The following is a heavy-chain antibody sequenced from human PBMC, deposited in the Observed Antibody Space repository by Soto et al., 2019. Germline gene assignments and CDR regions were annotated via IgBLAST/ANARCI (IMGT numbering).Heavy chain of an antibody. CDR1: GGSISRSGYY. CDR2: IYFSGST. CDR3: AGIVATNFDY. D-gene: IGHD5-12*01. Sequence: PSETLSLTCTVSGGSISRSGYYWSWIRQHPGKGLEWIGYIYFSGSTYYNPSLKSRVTLSVDTSKNQFSLNLNSVTAADTAVYYCAGIVATNFDYWGQGTLVTVSS. V-gene: IGHV4-31*03. J-gene: IGHJ4*02.